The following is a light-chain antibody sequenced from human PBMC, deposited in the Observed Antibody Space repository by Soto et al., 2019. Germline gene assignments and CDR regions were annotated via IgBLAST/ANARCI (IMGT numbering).Light chain of an antibody. CDR3: QQRSRWPPTIT. V-gene: IGKV3D-20*02. J-gene: IGKJ5*01. Sequence: EIVLTQSPGTLSLSPGERATLSCRASQSVGSSYLAWYQQKAGQSPRLVIYAASTRAAGIPDRFSGGGSGTDFTLTISRLEPEDFAVYYCQQRSRWPPTITFGQGTRLEIK. CDR2: AAS. CDR1: QSVGSSY.